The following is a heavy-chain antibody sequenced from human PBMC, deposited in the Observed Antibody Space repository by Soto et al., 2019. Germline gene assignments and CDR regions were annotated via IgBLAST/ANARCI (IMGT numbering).Heavy chain of an antibody. CDR1: GDPISRYH. Sequence: QVQLQESGPGLVKPSETLSLSCTVSGDPISRYHWSWIRQTPGKGLEWIGYVHNSGSTSYNPSLNSRVTIPIDTSRKQFSRRLRSVTAADTAVYYCTGDRNNRVWYKYWGQGTLVTVSS. D-gene: IGHD6-19*01. V-gene: IGHV4-59*01. CDR2: VHNSGST. CDR3: TGDRNNRVWYKY. J-gene: IGHJ4*02.